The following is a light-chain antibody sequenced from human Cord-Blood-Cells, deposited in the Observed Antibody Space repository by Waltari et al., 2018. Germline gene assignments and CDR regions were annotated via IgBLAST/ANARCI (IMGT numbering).Light chain of an antibody. Sequence: SYELTQPVSVSVSPGQTASITCSGVKLGDISACWYQQKPGQSHVLVIYQDSKRHSGIPERFSGSNSGNTATLTISGTQARDEADYDCQAWDSSTVVFCGGTKLTVL. J-gene: IGLJ2*01. CDR1: KLGDIS. V-gene: IGLV3-1*01. CDR2: QDS. CDR3: QAWDSSTVV.